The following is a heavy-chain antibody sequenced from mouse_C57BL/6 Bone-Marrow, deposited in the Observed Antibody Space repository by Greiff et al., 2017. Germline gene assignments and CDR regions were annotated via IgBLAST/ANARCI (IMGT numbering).Heavy chain of an antibody. D-gene: IGHD3-3*01. J-gene: IGHJ2*01. CDR2: IDPSDSYT. V-gene: IGHV1-59*01. CDR1: GYTFTSYW. Sequence: QVQLQQPGAELVRPGTSVKLSCKASGYTFTSYWMHWVKQRPGQGLEWIGVIDPSDSYTNYNQKFKGKATLTVDTSSSTAYMQLSSLTSEDSAVYCGARRGDCYFDYGGQGTALTVSA. CDR3: ARRGDCYFDY.